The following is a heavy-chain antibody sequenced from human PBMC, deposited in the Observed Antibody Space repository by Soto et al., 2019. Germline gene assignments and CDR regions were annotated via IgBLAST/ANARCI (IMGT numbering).Heavy chain of an antibody. J-gene: IGHJ5*02. CDR3: ARASYGSGSYVSIGWFDP. V-gene: IGHV4-31*03. Sequence: PSETLSLTCTVSGGSISSGGYYWSWIRQHPGKGLEWIGYIYYSGSTYYNPSLKSRVTISVDTSKNQFSLKLSSVTAADTAVYYCARASYGSGSYVSIGWFDPWGQGTLVTVSS. CDR2: IYYSGST. D-gene: IGHD3-10*01. CDR1: GGSISSGGYY.